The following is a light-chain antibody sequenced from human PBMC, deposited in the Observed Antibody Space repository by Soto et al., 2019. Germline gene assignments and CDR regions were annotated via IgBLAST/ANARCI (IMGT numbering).Light chain of an antibody. CDR2: GAT. CDR3: QQYRSWPRT. J-gene: IGKJ1*01. V-gene: IGKV3-15*01. Sequence: TQSRATLSVSPGERATLSCRASQSVSSYLAWYQQKPGQAPRLLVYGATTRATDAPAKFRGRGSGTEFSLTISSLQSEDSATYYCQQYRSWPRTFGQGTKVDIK. CDR1: QSVSSY.